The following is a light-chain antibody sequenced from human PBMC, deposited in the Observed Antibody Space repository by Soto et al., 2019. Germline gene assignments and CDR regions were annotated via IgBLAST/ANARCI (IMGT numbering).Light chain of an antibody. J-gene: IGLJ3*02. CDR1: SSDVGAYNY. V-gene: IGLV2-14*01. CDR3: SLYTSSSSWV. CDR2: EVS. Sequence: QSALTQPASVSGSPGQSITISCTGTSSDVGAYNYVSWYQQHPGKAPKLMIYEVSSRPSGLSNRFSGSKSANTASLTISGLQADDEADYYCSLYTSSSSWVFGGGTKLIVL.